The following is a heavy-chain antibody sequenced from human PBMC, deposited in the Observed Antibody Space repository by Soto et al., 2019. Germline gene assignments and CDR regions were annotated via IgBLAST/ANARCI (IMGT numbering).Heavy chain of an antibody. Sequence: SVKVSCKASGYTFTSYGISWVRQAPGQGLDWMGWISAYNGNTKYAQDLQGRVTMTTDTSTSTAYMELRSLRSDDTAMYYCARFSGGSYNTYYFYYGMDVWGQGTTVTVSS. V-gene: IGHV1-18*04. CDR1: GYTFTSYG. CDR2: ISAYNGNT. D-gene: IGHD2-15*01. CDR3: ARFSGGSYNTYYFYYGMDV. J-gene: IGHJ6*02.